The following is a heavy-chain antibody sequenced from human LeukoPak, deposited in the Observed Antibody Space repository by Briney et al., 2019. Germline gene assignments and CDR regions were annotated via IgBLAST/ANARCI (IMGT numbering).Heavy chain of an antibody. CDR3: ARDQGAFDI. V-gene: IGHV3-21*01. Sequence: GGSLRLSCAASGFTFSSYSMNLVRPAPGKGLEWVSSISSSSSYIYYPDPVKGRFTISRDNAKNSLYLQMNSLRAEDTAVYYCARDQGAFDIWGQGTMVTVSS. J-gene: IGHJ3*02. CDR2: ISSSSSYI. CDR1: GFTFSSYS.